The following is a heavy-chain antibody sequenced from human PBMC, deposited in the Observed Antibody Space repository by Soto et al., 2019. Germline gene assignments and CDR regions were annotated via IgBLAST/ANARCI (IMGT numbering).Heavy chain of an antibody. CDR3: ARVAPTWGSNAFDI. V-gene: IGHV1-2*06. CDR1: GYTFSGYS. J-gene: IGHJ3*02. CDR2: INLDTGVT. Sequence: ASVKVSCKASGYTFSGYSMNWVRQAPGQGLKWVGRINLDTGVTSYAQKFQGRVTMTRDTSVNTAHLEVNRLTSDDTAVYYCARVAPTWGSNAFDIWGQGTKVTVSS. D-gene: IGHD7-27*01.